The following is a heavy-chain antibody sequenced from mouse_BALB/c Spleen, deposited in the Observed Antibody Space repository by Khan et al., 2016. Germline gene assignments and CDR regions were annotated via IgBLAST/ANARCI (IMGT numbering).Heavy chain of an antibody. CDR3: ARVYYDGYYGYYAMDY. V-gene: IGHV1-4*01. D-gene: IGHD2-3*01. J-gene: IGHJ4*01. CDR2: INPSSDYT. Sequence: QVRLQQSGAELARPGASVKMSCKASGYTFTSSTMHWVKQRPGQGLEWIGNINPSSDYTYYTPKFKDKATLTADKSSSTAYMQLSSLTSEDSAVYYCARVYYDGYYGYYAMDYWCQGTSVTVSS. CDR1: GYTFTSST.